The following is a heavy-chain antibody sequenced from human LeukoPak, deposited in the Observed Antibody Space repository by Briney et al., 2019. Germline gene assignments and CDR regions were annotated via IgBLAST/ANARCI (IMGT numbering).Heavy chain of an antibody. J-gene: IGHJ6*03. CDR3: ARVGYSYVINDWSRTGLGAYPTKYYYHMDV. Sequence: SETLSLTCAVYGGSFSNYYWSWIRQPPGKGLEWIGEINPSGSTNYSPSLKSRVTISVDTSKDQFSLKLSSVAAADTAVYFCARVGYSYVINDWSRTGLGAYPTKYYYHMDVWDKGTTVTVSS. V-gene: IGHV4-34*01. CDR2: INPSGST. CDR1: GGSFSNYY. D-gene: IGHD5-18*01.